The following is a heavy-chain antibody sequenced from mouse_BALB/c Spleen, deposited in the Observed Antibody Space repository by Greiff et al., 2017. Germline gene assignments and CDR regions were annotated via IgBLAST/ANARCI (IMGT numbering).Heavy chain of an antibody. J-gene: IGHJ1*01. Sequence: EVMLVESGGGLVQPGGSLRLSCATSGFTFTDYYMSWVRQPPGKALAWLGFIRNKANGYTTEYSASVKGRFTISRDNSQSILYLQMNTLRAEDSATYYCARDCTTATHGYFDVWGAGTTVTGSA. CDR1: GFTFTDYY. D-gene: IGHD1-2*01. CDR3: ARDCTTATHGYFDV. V-gene: IGHV7-3*02. CDR2: IRNKANGYTT.